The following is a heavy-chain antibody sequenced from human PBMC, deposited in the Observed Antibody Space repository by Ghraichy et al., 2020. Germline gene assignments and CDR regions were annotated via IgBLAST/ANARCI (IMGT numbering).Heavy chain of an antibody. J-gene: IGHJ4*02. CDR1: GFTFGRYS. V-gene: IGHV3-48*01. D-gene: IGHD4-17*01. CDR2: ISNSGSTI. Sequence: GGSLRLSCAASGFTFGRYSANWVRQAPGKGLEWVSYISNSGSTIYYADSVKGRFTISRDNAQNSLYLQLNSLRAEDTAVYYCASWAVTNKMEAFVPPYFEFWSRGTLLTVSS. CDR3: ASWAVTNKMEAFVPPYFEF.